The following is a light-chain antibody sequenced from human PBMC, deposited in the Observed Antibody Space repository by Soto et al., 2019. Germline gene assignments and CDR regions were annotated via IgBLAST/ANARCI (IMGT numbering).Light chain of an antibody. J-gene: IGKJ2*01. CDR1: QSISGTY. Sequence: IVLTQSPGTVSLSPGERATLSCRTSQSISGTYLAWYQQRPGQAPRLLIYGASSRATGIPDRFSGSGSGTDFNLTISRLEPEDFAVYYCQQYFGSLYTFGQGTKLEIK. V-gene: IGKV3-20*01. CDR3: QQYFGSLYT. CDR2: GAS.